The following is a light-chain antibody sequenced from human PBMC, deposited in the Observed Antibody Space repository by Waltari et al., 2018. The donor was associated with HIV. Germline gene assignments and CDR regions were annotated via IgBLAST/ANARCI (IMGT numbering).Light chain of an antibody. CDR2: EVT. V-gene: IGLV2-8*01. CDR3: SSYGDSLRVL. CDR1: SSDIGAYDF. Sequence: QSALTQPPSASGSLGQSVTISCTGSSSDIGAYDFVSWFQQHPHSAPKLLLYEVTRRPSTDSDRFSGSRSGNTAFLTVAGLQPDDEATYFCSSYGDSLRVLFGGGTNVTVL. J-gene: IGLJ3*02.